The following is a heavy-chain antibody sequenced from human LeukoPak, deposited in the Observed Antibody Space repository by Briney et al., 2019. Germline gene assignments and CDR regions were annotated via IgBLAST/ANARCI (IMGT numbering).Heavy chain of an antibody. CDR1: GFTFSSYA. CDR2: ISYDGSNK. D-gene: IGHD6-25*01. Sequence: GGSLRLSCAASGFTFSSYAMHWVHQAPGKGLEWVAVISYDGSNKYYADSVKGRFTISRDNSKNTLFLQMNSLRAEDTAVYYCAREVIAAGYYWGQGTLVTVSS. CDR3: AREVIAAGYY. J-gene: IGHJ4*02. V-gene: IGHV3-30-3*01.